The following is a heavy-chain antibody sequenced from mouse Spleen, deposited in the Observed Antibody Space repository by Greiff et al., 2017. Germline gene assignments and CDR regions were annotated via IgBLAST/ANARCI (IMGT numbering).Heavy chain of an antibody. Sequence: EVQGVESGPELVKPGASVKISCKASGYSFTGYYMNWVKQSPEKSLEWIGEINPSTGGTTYNQKFKAKATLTVDKSSSTAYMQLKSLTSEDSAVYYCARRGRYDGDYWGQGTTLTVSS. J-gene: IGHJ2*01. CDR3: ARRGRYDGDY. D-gene: IGHD2-14*01. CDR2: INPSTGGT. V-gene: IGHV1-42*01. CDR1: GYSFTGYY.